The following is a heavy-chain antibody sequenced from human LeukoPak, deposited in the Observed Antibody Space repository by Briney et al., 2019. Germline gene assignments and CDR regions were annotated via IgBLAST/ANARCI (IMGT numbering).Heavy chain of an antibody. CDR1: GGSISSGDYF. Sequence: SQTLSLTCNVSGGSISSGDYFWRWLRQPPGQGLEWIGCIYYSGTTYYNPSPKSRVTMSVDTTKNQFSLKLRPVTAAGTAVYYCSRGPPPYLVTEWGQGTLVTVSS. D-gene: IGHD2-21*02. J-gene: IGHJ4*02. V-gene: IGHV4-30-4*08. CDR3: SRGPPPYLVTE. CDR2: IYYSGTT.